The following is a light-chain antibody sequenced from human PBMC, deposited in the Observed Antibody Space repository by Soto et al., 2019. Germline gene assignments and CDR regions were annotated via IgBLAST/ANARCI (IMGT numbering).Light chain of an antibody. CDR1: QSVSSAL. V-gene: IGKV3-20*01. Sequence: EIVLTQSPDTLSLSPGERATLSCRASQSVSSALLAWYQQKPGQAPRLLIYRASTRATGIPDRFTGSGSGTDFTLTIRRLEPEDFEVYYCQQYESSPLTFGGGTKVEIK. CDR2: RAS. J-gene: IGKJ4*01. CDR3: QQYESSPLT.